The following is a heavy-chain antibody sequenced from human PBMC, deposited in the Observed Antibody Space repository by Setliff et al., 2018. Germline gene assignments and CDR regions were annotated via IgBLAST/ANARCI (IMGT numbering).Heavy chain of an antibody. D-gene: IGHD6-19*01. CDR2: IYTSGST. Sequence: SETLSLTCSVSGGSISSGSDYWTWIRQPAGKGLEWIGHIYTSGSTNYNPSLKSRVTISVDASKNQLSLNLRSVTAADTAAYYCARAISGWYSAHYYYMDVWGKGTTVTVSS. J-gene: IGHJ6*03. V-gene: IGHV4-61*09. CDR1: GGSISSGSDY. CDR3: ARAISGWYSAHYYYMDV.